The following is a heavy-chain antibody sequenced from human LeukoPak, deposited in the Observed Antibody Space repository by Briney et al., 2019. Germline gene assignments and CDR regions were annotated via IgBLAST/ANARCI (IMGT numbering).Heavy chain of an antibody. CDR3: ARGPFPYYYDSSGYRKRAFDI. CDR2: ISSSGSTI. J-gene: IGHJ3*02. D-gene: IGHD3-22*01. Sequence: PGGSLRLSCAASGFTFSSYEMNWVRQAPGKGLEWVSYISSSGSTIYYADSVKGRFTISRDNAKNSLFLQMNRLRDEDTAAYYCARGPFPYYYDSSGYRKRAFDIWGQGTMVTVSS. CDR1: GFTFSSYE. V-gene: IGHV3-48*03.